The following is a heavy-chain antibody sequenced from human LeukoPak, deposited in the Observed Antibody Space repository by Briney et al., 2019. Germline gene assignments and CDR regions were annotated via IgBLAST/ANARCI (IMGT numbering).Heavy chain of an antibody. J-gene: IGHJ6*02. CDR2: IKQDGSEK. V-gene: IGHV3-7*03. CDR1: GFTFRSYW. CDR3: AGGLLEAQGWLQWLGTVYSMDV. Sequence: GGSLRLSCAASGFTFRSYWTSWVRQAPGKGLEWVADIKQDGSEKYYVDSVKGRFTISRDNARNSLYLQMNSLRVDDTAVYYCAGGLLEAQGWLQWLGTVYSMDVWGQGTPVTVSS. D-gene: IGHD5-24*01.